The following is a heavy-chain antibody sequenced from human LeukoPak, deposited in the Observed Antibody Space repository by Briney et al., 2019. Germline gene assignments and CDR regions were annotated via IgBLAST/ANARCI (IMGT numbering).Heavy chain of an antibody. CDR3: ARVEYYGSGSYYRAAFDI. CDR2: IYYSGST. D-gene: IGHD3-10*01. Sequence: SQTLSLTCTVSGGSISSGGYYWSWIHQHPGKGLEWIGYIYYSGSTYYNPSLKSRVTISVDTSKNQFSLKLSSVTAADTAVYYCARVEYYGSGSYYRAAFDIWGQGTMVTVSS. J-gene: IGHJ3*02. V-gene: IGHV4-31*03. CDR1: GGSISSGGYY.